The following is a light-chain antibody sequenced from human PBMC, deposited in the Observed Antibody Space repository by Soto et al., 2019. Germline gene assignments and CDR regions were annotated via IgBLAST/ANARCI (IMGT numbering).Light chain of an antibody. V-gene: IGKV1-9*01. Sequence: DIQLTQSPSFLSASVGDRVTITCRASQGISTYLAWYLQRPGKAPKLLIYGASTLQSGVPSRFSGSGSGTEFTPTISSMQPEDFGTDYCQQLNSDWYAFGQGTKLEIK. CDR3: QQLNSDWYA. CDR1: QGISTY. J-gene: IGKJ2*01. CDR2: GAS.